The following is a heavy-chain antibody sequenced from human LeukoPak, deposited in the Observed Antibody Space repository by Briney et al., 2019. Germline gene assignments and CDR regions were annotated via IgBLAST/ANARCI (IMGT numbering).Heavy chain of an antibody. CDR2: ISAYNGNT. J-gene: IGHJ4*02. CDR3: ARPDPDYDILTGYYSPSYYFDY. D-gene: IGHD3-9*01. Sequence: ASVKVSCKASGYTFTSYGISWVRQVPGQGLEWMGWISAYNGNTNYAQKLQGRVTMTTDTSTSTAYMELRSLRSDDTAVYYCARPDPDYDILTGYYSPSYYFDYWGQGTLVTVSS. CDR1: GYTFTSYG. V-gene: IGHV1-18*04.